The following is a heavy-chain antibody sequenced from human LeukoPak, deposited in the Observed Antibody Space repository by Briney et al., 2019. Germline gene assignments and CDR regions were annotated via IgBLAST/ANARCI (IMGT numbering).Heavy chain of an antibody. V-gene: IGHV1-2*06. CDR1: GYTFTDYY. D-gene: IGHD3-22*01. CDR2: INPKSGGT. J-gene: IGHJ4*02. Sequence: ASVKVSXKASGYTFTDYYIHWVRQAPGQGLEWMGRINPKSGGTNYAQKFQGRVTMTRDTSISTAYMEVISLRSDDTAVYYCAKDKVGDDSGLVDYWGQGILVTVSS. CDR3: AKDKVGDDSGLVDY.